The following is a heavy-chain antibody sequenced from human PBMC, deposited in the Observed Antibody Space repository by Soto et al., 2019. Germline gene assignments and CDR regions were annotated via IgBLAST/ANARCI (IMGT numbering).Heavy chain of an antibody. CDR1: GYSFTSYW. Sequence: GESLKISCKGSGYSFTSYWIGWVRQMPGKGLEWMGIIYPGDSDTRYSPSFQGQVTISADKSISTAYLQWSSLKASDTAMYYCARTNPVVVPAAVYRPHFDYWGQGTLVTVSS. CDR3: ARTNPVVVPAAVYRPHFDY. CDR2: IYPGDSDT. V-gene: IGHV5-51*01. J-gene: IGHJ4*02. D-gene: IGHD2-2*01.